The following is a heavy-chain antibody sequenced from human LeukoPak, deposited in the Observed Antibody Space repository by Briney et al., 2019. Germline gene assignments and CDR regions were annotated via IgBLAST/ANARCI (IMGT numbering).Heavy chain of an antibody. CDR3: AGSGAVYDLRYYFDY. CDR1: GFTVSSNY. V-gene: IGHV3-53*01. J-gene: IGHJ4*02. Sequence: GGSLSLSCAASGFTVSSNYMNWVRQAPGKGLEWVSVIYIGGTTYYADSVKGRFTISRDNSKNTLYLQMNSLRAEDTAVYYCAGSGAVYDLRYYFDYWGQGTLVTVSS. CDR2: IYIGGTT. D-gene: IGHD1-26*01.